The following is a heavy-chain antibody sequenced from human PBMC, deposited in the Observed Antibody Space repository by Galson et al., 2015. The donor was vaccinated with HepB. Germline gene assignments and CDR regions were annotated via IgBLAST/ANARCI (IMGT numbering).Heavy chain of an antibody. CDR2: ISSSSSYI. D-gene: IGHD2-15*01. J-gene: IGHJ6*02. CDR1: GFTFSSYS. Sequence: LRLSCAASGFTFSSYSMNWVRQAPGKGLEWVSSISSSSSYIYYADSVKGRFTISRDNAKNSLYLQMNSLRAEDTAVYYCARDYCSGGSCYVFPFARDYYYYGMDVWGQGTTVTVSS. CDR3: ARDYCSGGSCYVFPFARDYYYYGMDV. V-gene: IGHV3-21*01.